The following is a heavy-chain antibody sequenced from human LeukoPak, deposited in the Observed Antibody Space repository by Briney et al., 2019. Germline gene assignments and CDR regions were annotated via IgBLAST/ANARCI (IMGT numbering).Heavy chain of an antibody. CDR3: ASQKRGYSYAMDY. V-gene: IGHV3-30*03. Sequence: GGSLRLSCAASGFTFSSYGMHWVRQAPGKGLEWVAVISYDGSNKYYADSVKGRFTISRDNSKNTLYLQMNSLRAEDTAVYYCASQKRGYSYAMDYWGQGTLVTVSS. CDR2: ISYDGSNK. J-gene: IGHJ4*02. D-gene: IGHD5-18*01. CDR1: GFTFSSYG.